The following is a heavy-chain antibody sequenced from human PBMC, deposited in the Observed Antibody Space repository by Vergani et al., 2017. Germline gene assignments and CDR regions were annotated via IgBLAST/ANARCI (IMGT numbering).Heavy chain of an antibody. J-gene: IGHJ3*02. Sequence: QVQLQQWGAGLLKPSETLSLTCAVYGGSFSGYYWSWIRQPPGKGLEWIGEINHSGSTNYNPSLKSRVTISVDTSKNQFSLKLGSVTAADTAVYYCARGGKPYAFDIWGQGTMVTVSS. V-gene: IGHV4-34*01. CDR2: INHSGST. CDR3: ARGGKPYAFDI. CDR1: GGSFSGYY. D-gene: IGHD1-14*01.